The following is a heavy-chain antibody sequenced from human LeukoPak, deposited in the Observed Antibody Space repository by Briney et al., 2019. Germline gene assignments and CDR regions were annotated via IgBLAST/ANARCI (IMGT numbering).Heavy chain of an antibody. CDR3: ARQLYDSSGYPFDY. CDR2: IYHSGST. D-gene: IGHD3-22*01. V-gene: IGHV4-59*08. J-gene: IGHJ4*02. CDR1: GASITTYY. Sequence: SETLSLTCTVSGASITTYYWSWIRQPPGKGLEWIGCIYHSGSTKYNPSLKSRVTISVDTSKNQLSLRLSSVTAADTAVYYCARQLYDSSGYPFDYWGQGTLVTVSS.